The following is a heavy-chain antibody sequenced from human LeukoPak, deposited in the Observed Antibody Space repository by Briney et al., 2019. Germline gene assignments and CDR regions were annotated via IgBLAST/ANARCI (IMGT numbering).Heavy chain of an antibody. CDR2: IKTDGSEK. Sequence: GGSLRLSCEGSGFTFSNYWMGWVRQAPGKGLQWVANIKTDGSEKYYVDSVKGRFTISRDNAKNSLYLQMNSLRAEDTAVYYCAKSVASDAYWGQGTLVTVSS. J-gene: IGHJ4*02. CDR1: GFTFSNYW. D-gene: IGHD5-12*01. CDR3: AKSVASDAY. V-gene: IGHV3-7*01.